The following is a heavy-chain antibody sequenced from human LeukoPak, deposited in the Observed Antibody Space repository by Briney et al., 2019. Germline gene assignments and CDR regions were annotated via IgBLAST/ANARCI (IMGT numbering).Heavy chain of an antibody. J-gene: IGHJ4*02. V-gene: IGHV3-21*01. CDR2: ISSSSSYI. Sequence: GGSLSLSCAASGFTFSSYSMNWVRQAPGKGLEWVSSISSSSSYIYYADSVKGRFTISRDNAKNSLYLQMNSLRAEDTAVYYCARDSTTNYYFDYWGQGTLVTVSS. CDR3: ARDSTTNYYFDY. CDR1: GFTFSSYS. D-gene: IGHD1-1*01.